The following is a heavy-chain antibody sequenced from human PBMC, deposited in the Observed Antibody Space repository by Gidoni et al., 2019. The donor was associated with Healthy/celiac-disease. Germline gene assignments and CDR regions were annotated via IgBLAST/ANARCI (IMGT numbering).Heavy chain of an antibody. Sequence: EVQLLESGGGLVQPGGSLRLSCAASGFTFSSYAMSWVRQAPGKGLEWVSAISGSGGSTYYADSVKGRFTISRDNSKNTLYLQMNSLRAEDTAVYYCAKCWTDYSSGWYFIDYWGQGTLVTVSS. CDR2: ISGSGGST. CDR3: AKCWTDYSSGWYFIDY. D-gene: IGHD6-19*01. J-gene: IGHJ4*02. V-gene: IGHV3-23*01. CDR1: GFTFSSYA.